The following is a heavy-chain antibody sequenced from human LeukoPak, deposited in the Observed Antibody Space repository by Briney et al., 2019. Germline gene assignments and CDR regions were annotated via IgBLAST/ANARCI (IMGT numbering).Heavy chain of an antibody. Sequence: PSETLSLTCTVSGGSISSYYWSWIRQPPGKGLEWIGYIYYSGSTNYNPSLKSRVTISVDTSKNQFSLKLSSVTAADTAVYYCARASSWLITYWGQGTLVTVSS. CDR1: GGSISSYY. CDR2: IYYSGST. J-gene: IGHJ4*02. D-gene: IGHD6-13*01. V-gene: IGHV4-59*01. CDR3: ARASSWLITY.